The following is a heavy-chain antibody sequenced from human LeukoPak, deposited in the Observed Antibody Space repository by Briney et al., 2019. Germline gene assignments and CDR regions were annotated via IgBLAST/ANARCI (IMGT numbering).Heavy chain of an antibody. D-gene: IGHD2-15*01. CDR2: INHSGST. V-gene: IGHV4-34*01. CDR3: ARTRDIVFGNWFDP. CDR1: GGSFSGYY. J-gene: IGHJ5*02. Sequence: PSETLSLTCAVYGGSFSGYYWSWIRQPPGKGLEWIGEINHSGSTNYNPSLKSRVTISVDTSKNQFSLKLSSVTAADTAVYYCARTRDIVFGNWFDPWGQGTLVTVSS.